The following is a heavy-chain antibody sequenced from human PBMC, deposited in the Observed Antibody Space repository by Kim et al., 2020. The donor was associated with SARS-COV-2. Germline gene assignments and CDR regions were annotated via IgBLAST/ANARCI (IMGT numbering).Heavy chain of an antibody. J-gene: IGHJ4*02. V-gene: IGHV4-34*01. D-gene: IGHD6-13*01. CDR1: GGSFSGYY. Sequence: SETLSLTCAVYGGSFSGYYWSWIRQPPGKGLEWIGEINHSGSTNYNPSLKSRVTISVDTSKNQFSLKLSSVTAADTAVYYCARTAGYSSSWGPYWGQGTLVTVSS. CDR3: ARTAGYSSSWGPY. CDR2: INHSGST.